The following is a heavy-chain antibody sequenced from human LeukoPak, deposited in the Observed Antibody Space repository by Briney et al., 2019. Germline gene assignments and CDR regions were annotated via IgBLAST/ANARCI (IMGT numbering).Heavy chain of an antibody. CDR3: ARFSYGDYGSFGY. J-gene: IGHJ4*02. Sequence: PSETLSLTCTVSGGSISSGSYYWGWIRQPPGKGLEWIGSIYYSGSTYYNPSLKSRVTISVDTSKNQFSLKLSSVTAADTAVYYCARFSYGDYGSFGYWGQGTLVTVSS. CDR2: IYYSGST. CDR1: GGSISSGSYY. V-gene: IGHV4-39*01. D-gene: IGHD4-17*01.